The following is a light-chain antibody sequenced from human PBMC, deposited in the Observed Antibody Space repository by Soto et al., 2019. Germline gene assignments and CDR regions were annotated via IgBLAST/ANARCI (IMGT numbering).Light chain of an antibody. J-gene: IGKJ3*01. CDR3: QQTYSAPGS. CDR1: QSISSY. V-gene: IGKV1-39*01. CDR2: AAS. Sequence: DIQMTQSPSSLSASVGDRVTITCRASQSISSYLNWYQQKPGKAPKLLISAASSLQSGVPPRFSGSGSGTDFTLSISSLRPEDFATYFCQQTYSAPGSFGPGTKVDIK.